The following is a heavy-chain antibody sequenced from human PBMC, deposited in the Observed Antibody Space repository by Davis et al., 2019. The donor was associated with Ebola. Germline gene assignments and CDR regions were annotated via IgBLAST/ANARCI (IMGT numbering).Heavy chain of an antibody. CDR1: GGSISSYY. D-gene: IGHD3-22*01. V-gene: IGHV4-59*12. J-gene: IGHJ6*02. Sequence: PSETLSLTCTVSGGSISSYYWSWIRQPPGKGLEWIGYIYYSGSTNYNPSLKSRVTISVDTSKNQFSLKLSSVTAADTAVYYCARGRRGYYYYYYGMDVWGQGTTVTVSS. CDR2: IYYSGST. CDR3: ARGRRGYYYYYYGMDV.